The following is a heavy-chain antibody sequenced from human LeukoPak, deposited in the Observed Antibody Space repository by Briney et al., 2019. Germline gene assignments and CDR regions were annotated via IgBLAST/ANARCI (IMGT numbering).Heavy chain of an antibody. D-gene: IGHD3-22*01. J-gene: IGHJ4*02. CDR3: ARVISLVVIDY. V-gene: IGHV4-59*01. CDR2: IYYSGST. CDR1: GGSISSYY. Sequence: SETLSLTCTVSGGSISSYYWSWIRQLPGKGLEWIGYIYYSGSTNYNPSLKSRVTISVDTSKNQFSLKLSSVTAADTAVYYCARVISLVVIDYWGQGTLVTVSS.